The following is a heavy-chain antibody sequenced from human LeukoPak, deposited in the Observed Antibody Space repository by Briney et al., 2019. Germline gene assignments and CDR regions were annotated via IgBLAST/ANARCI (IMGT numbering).Heavy chain of an antibody. CDR2: INHSGST. D-gene: IGHD3-22*01. CDR1: GGSFSGYY. V-gene: IGHV4-34*01. J-gene: IGHJ4*02. Sequence: KPSETLSLTCAVYGGSFSGYYWSWIRQPPGKGLEWIGEINHSGSTNYNPSLKSRVTISVDTSKNQFSLKLSSVTAADTAVYYCARGLGYYDSSGYYIYWGQGTLVTVSS. CDR3: ARGLGYYDSSGYYIY.